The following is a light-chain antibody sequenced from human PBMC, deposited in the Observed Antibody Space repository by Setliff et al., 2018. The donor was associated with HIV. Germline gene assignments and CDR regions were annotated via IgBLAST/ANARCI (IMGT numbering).Light chain of an antibody. CDR2: EVS. V-gene: IGLV2-8*01. CDR3: SSYADSNNLV. Sequence: QSVLTQPPSASGSPGQSVTISCTGTSSDVGGYNYVSWYQQHPGKAPKLMIYEVSKRPSGVPDRFSGSKSGNTASLTVSGLQAEDEADYYCSSYADSNNLVFGGGTK. CDR1: SSDVGGYNY. J-gene: IGLJ2*01.